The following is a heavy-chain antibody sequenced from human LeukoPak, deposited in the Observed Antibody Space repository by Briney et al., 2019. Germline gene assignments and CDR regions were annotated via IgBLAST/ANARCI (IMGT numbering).Heavy chain of an antibody. CDR1: GFTFSSSA. CDR3: AKDFRIGYSAHFDY. Sequence: GGSLRLSCAASGFTFSSSAMSWVRQAPGKGLEWVSAISNNGGYTYYADSVQGRFTISRDNSKNTLYLQMDSLRGEDTAAYYCAKDFRIGYSAHFDYWGQGALVTVSS. CDR2: ISNNGGYT. J-gene: IGHJ4*02. V-gene: IGHV3-23*01. D-gene: IGHD2-21*01.